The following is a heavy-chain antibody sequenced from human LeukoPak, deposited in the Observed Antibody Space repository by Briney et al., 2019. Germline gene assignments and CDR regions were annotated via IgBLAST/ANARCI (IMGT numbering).Heavy chain of an antibody. CDR3: AKPARTDYTDY. Sequence: GGSLRLSCAASGFTFSSFGMNWVRQAPGKGLEWVSGINGSGGSTYYAGSVKGRFTISRDNSKNTLYLQMNSLRAEDTAVYYCAKPARTDYTDYWGQGTLVTVSS. CDR2: INGSGGST. D-gene: IGHD1-14*01. V-gene: IGHV3-23*01. CDR1: GFTFSSFG. J-gene: IGHJ4*02.